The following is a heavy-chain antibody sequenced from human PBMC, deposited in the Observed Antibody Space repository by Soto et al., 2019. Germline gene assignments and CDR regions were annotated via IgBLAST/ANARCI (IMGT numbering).Heavy chain of an antibody. CDR3: ARDSHYDSSGYLDY. CDR1: GFTFSSYG. Sequence: GGSLRLSCAASGFTFSSYGMHWVRQAPGKGLEWVAVIWYDGSNKYYADSVKGRFTISRDNSKNTLYLQMNSLRAEDTAVYYCARDSHYDSSGYLDYWGQGTLVTVS. J-gene: IGHJ4*02. CDR2: IWYDGSNK. D-gene: IGHD3-22*01. V-gene: IGHV3-33*08.